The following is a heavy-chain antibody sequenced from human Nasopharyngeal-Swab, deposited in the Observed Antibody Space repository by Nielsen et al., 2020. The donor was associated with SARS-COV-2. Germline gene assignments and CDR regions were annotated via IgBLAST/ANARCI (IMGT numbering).Heavy chain of an antibody. D-gene: IGHD3-10*01. Sequence: GGSLRLSCAASGFTFDDYAMHWVRQAPGKGLEWVSGISWNSGSIGYADSMKGRFTISRDNAKNSLYLQMNSLRAEDTALYYCAKDRAYYYGSGSYWFDAFDIWGQGTMVTVSS. V-gene: IGHV3-9*01. J-gene: IGHJ3*02. CDR1: GFTFDDYA. CDR2: ISWNSGSI. CDR3: AKDRAYYYGSGSYWFDAFDI.